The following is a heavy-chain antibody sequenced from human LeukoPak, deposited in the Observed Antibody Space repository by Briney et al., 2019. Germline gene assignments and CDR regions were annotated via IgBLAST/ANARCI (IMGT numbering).Heavy chain of an antibody. CDR2: ISSTSSTI. CDR3: ARVSYDSIDY. V-gene: IGHV3-48*01. Sequence: PGGSLRLSCAASGFTFSSYSINWVRQAPGKGPEWVSYISSTSSTIHYADSVKGRFTISRDNAKNSLYLQMNSLRADDTAVYYCARVSYDSIDYWGQGTLVTVSS. D-gene: IGHD3-22*01. CDR1: GFTFSSYS. J-gene: IGHJ4*02.